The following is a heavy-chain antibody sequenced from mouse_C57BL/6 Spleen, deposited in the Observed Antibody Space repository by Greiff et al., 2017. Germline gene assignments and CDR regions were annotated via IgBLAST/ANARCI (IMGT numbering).Heavy chain of an antibody. CDR3: ARITTVVESFDY. Sequence: EVKLVESGGGLVKPGGSLKLSCAASGFTFSDYGMHWVRQAPEKGLEWVAYICRGSSTNYYADTVKGRFTISRDNAKNTLFLQMTSLRSEDTAMYYCARITTVVESFDYWGQGTTLTVSS. J-gene: IGHJ2*01. CDR1: GFTFSDYG. D-gene: IGHD1-1*01. V-gene: IGHV5-17*01. CDR2: ICRGSSTN.